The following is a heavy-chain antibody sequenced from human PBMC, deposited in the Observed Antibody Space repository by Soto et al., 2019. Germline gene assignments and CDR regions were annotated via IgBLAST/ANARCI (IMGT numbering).Heavy chain of an antibody. D-gene: IGHD3-9*01. CDR3: ARPPGYISDWYYFDL. CDR2: ISPKSGGT. Sequence: ASVKVSCKASGYSFIDYYIHWVRHAPGQGFEWMGRISPKSGGTNYAQKFEGRVTMTWDTSLNTAYMELSSPISDDTAVYYCARPPGYISDWYYFDLWGQGTLVTVSS. J-gene: IGHJ4*02. CDR1: GYSFIDYY. V-gene: IGHV1-2*02.